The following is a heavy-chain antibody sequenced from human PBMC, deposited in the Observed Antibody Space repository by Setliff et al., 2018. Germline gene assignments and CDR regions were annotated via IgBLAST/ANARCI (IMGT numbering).Heavy chain of an antibody. CDR1: GGSINSYH. CDR3: ARDKGYNRYYMDV. V-gene: IGHV4-59*01. CDR2: IYDSGNT. D-gene: IGHD1-1*01. Sequence: SETLSLTCTVSGGSINSYHWRWIRQPPGKGLEWIGYIYDSGNTYYNPSLKSRVTISVDMSTNQFSLNLTSVTAADTAVYYCARDKGYNRYYMDVWGKGTTVTVSS. J-gene: IGHJ6*03.